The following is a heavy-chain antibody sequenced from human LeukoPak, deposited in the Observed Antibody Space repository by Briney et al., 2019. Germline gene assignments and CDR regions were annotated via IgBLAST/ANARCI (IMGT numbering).Heavy chain of an antibody. CDR1: GFTVSSNY. J-gene: IGHJ4*02. Sequence: GGSLRLSCAASGFTVSSNYMSWVRQAPGKGLEWVSVIYSGGSTYYADSVKGRFTISRDNSKNTLYLQMNSLRAEDTAVYYCARYQGRYYDSSGYYFDYWGQGTLVTVSS. V-gene: IGHV3-53*01. CDR3: ARYQGRYYDSSGYYFDY. D-gene: IGHD3-22*01. CDR2: IYSGGST.